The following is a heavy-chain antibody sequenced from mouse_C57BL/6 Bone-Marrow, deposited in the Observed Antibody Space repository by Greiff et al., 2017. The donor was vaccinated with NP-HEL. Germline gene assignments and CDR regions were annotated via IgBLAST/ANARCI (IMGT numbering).Heavy chain of an antibody. V-gene: IGHV5-9*01. CDR1: GFTFSSYT. J-gene: IGHJ2*01. D-gene: IGHD2-4*01. CDR3: ARFYDYPFDY. CDR2: ISGGGGNT. Sequence: EVKLVESGGGLVKPGGSLKLSCAASGFTFSSYTMSWVRQTPEKRLEWVATISGGGGNTYYPDSVKGRFTISRDNAKNTLYLQMSSLRSEDTALYYCARFYDYPFDYWGQGTTLTVSS.